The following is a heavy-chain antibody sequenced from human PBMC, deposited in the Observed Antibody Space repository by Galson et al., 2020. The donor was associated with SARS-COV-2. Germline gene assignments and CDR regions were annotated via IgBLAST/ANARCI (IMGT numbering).Heavy chain of an antibody. D-gene: IGHD3-10*01. CDR3: ARDPGSGRFHYFDY. J-gene: IGHJ4*02. CDR1: GFSLSTTGMR. CDR2: IDWDDDI. V-gene: IGHV2-70*04. Sequence: SGPTLVKPTQTLTLTCTFSGFSLSTTGMRLNWIRQPPGEALEWLARIDWDDDIFYSTSLKTRLTISKDTSKNQVVLTMTNMDPVDTATYYCARDPGSGRFHYFDYWGQGALVTVSS.